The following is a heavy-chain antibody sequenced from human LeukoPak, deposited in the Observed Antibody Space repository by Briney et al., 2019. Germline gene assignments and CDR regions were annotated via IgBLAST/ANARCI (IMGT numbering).Heavy chain of an antibody. Sequence: KPGGSLRLSCAASGFTFSSYSMNWVRQAPGKGLEWVSSISSSSSYIYYADSVKGRFTISRDNAKNSLYLQMNSLRAEDTAVYYCARETKDYGSGPFDYWGQGTLVTVSS. D-gene: IGHD3-10*01. CDR3: ARETKDYGSGPFDY. CDR1: GFTFSSYS. CDR2: ISSSSSYI. J-gene: IGHJ4*02. V-gene: IGHV3-21*01.